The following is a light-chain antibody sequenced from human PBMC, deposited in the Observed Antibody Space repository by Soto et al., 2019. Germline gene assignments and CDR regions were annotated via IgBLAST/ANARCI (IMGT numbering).Light chain of an antibody. Sequence: QSVLTQPPSVSAAPGQKVTISCSGSSSNIGNSYVSWYQQVTGTAPKLLIYDNNQRPSGIPDRFSGSKSGTSATLDISGLQTGDEADYYCGTWDTSLGAVVFGGGTKVTVL. V-gene: IGLV1-51*01. J-gene: IGLJ2*01. CDR3: GTWDTSLGAVV. CDR1: SSNIGNSY. CDR2: DNN.